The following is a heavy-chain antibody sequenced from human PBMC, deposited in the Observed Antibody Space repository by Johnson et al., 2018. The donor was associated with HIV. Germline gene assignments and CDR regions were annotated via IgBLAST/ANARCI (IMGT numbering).Heavy chain of an antibody. CDR3: ATVHGSAYAVDI. Sequence: QLVESGGGVVRPGGSLRLSCAASEFTFSSYAMHWVRQAPGEGLEWVAVLSYDGSKKFYADSVKGRFTISRGNSKNTLYVQMNSLRAEDTAVYYCATVHGSAYAVDIWGQGRMVTVSS. CDR2: LSYDGSKK. CDR1: EFTFSSYA. D-gene: IGHD6-6*01. J-gene: IGHJ3*02. V-gene: IGHV3-30*04.